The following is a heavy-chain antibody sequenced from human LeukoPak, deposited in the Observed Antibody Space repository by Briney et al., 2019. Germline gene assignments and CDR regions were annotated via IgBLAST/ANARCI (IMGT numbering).Heavy chain of an antibody. CDR1: GFTFSSYG. J-gene: IGHJ3*02. Sequence: GRSLRLSCAASGFTFSSYGMHWVRQAPGKGLEWVAVISYDGSNKYYADSVKGRFTISRDNYKNTLYLQMNSLRAEDTAVYYCVGGNLQDAFDIWGQGTMVTVSS. CDR3: VGGNLQDAFDI. V-gene: IGHV3-30*03. CDR2: ISYDGSNK. D-gene: IGHD4-23*01.